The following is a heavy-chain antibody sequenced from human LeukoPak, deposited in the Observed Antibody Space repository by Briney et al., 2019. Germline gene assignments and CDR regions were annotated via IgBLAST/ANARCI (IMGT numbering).Heavy chain of an antibody. V-gene: IGHV3-21*01. CDR3: ARENFRYGDAFDI. D-gene: IGHD1-7*01. Sequence: GGSLRLSCAASGFTFSSYSMNWVRQAPGKGLEWVSSISSSSSYIYYADSVKGRFTISRDNAKNSLYLQMNSLRAEDTAVYYCARENFRYGDAFDIWGQGTMVTVSS. CDR1: GFTFSSYS. CDR2: ISSSSSYI. J-gene: IGHJ3*02.